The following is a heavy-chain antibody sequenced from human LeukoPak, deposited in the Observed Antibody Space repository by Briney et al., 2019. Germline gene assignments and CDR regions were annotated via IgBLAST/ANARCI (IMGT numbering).Heavy chain of an antibody. D-gene: IGHD3-22*01. CDR2: IYYSGST. CDR3: ARHPDYYDSSGYPDY. CDR1: GGSISSYY. Sequence: SETLSLTCTVSGGSISSYYWSWIRQPPGKGLEWIGYIYYSGSTNYNPSLKSRVTISVDTSKNQFSLKLSSVTAADTAVYYCARHPDYYDSSGYPDYWGQGILVTVSS. V-gene: IGHV4-59*08. J-gene: IGHJ4*02.